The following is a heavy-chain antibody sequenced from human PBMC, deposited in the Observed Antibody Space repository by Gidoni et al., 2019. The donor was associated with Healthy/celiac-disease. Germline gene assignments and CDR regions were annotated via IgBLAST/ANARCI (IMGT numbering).Heavy chain of an antibody. Sequence: QVQLQESGPGLVKPSQTLSLTCTVPGGSISRGGYYWSWIRQHPGKGLEWIGYIYYSGSTYYNPSLKSRVTISVDTSKNQFSLKLSSVTAADTAVYYCARDRMFSSPEFDPWGQGTLVTVSS. V-gene: IGHV4-31*03. CDR1: GGSISRGGYY. J-gene: IGHJ5*02. CDR3: ARDRMFSSPEFDP. D-gene: IGHD6-6*01. CDR2: IYYSGST.